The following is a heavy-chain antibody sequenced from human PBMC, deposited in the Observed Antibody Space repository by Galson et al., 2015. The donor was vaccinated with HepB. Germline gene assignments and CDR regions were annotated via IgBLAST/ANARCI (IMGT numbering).Heavy chain of an antibody. CDR1: GYTFTSYG. D-gene: IGHD3-3*01. CDR2: ISAYNGNT. Sequence: SVKVSCKASGYTFTSYGISWVRQAPGQGLEWMGWISAYNGNTNYAQKLQGRVTMTTDTSTSTAYMELRSLRSDDTAVYYCARGITIFGVVTPPYDWFDPWGQGTLVTVSS. V-gene: IGHV1-18*01. J-gene: IGHJ5*02. CDR3: ARGITIFGVVTPPYDWFDP.